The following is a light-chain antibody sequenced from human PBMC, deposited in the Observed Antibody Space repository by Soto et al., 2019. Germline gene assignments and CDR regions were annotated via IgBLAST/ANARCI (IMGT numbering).Light chain of an antibody. J-gene: IGKJ1*01. Sequence: EIVVTQSPATLSVSPGERVTLSCRASQSVSSSLAWYQQGPGQAPRLLIYDTSTGAAGISARFSGSGSGTEFTLTISSLQSEDFAVYYCQQYIDWPPGTFGQGTAVEIK. CDR1: QSVSSS. V-gene: IGKV3-15*01. CDR3: QQYIDWPPGT. CDR2: DTS.